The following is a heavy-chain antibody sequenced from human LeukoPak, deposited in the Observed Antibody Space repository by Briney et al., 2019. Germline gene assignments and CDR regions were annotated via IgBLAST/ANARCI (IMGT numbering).Heavy chain of an antibody. J-gene: IGHJ4*02. D-gene: IGHD3-22*01. CDR2: ISYDGSNK. CDR3: AREYYYDSSGYYPY. Sequence: GRSLRLSCAASGFTFSSYAMHWVREAPGKGLEWVAVISYDGSNKYYADSVKGRFTISRDNSKNTLYLQMNSLRAEDTAVYYCAREYYYDSSGYYPYWGQGTLVTVSS. V-gene: IGHV3-30*04. CDR1: GFTFSSYA.